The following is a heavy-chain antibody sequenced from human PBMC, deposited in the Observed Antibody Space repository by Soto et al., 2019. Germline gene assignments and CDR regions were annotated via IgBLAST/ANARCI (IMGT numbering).Heavy chain of an antibody. CDR2: IYSSGST. CDR1: GDSIRNYY. V-gene: IGHV4-4*07. Sequence: SETLSLTCTVSGDSIRNYYWSWIRQPAGKGLEWIGRIYSSGSTDYNASLKSRVSMSVDRSNNQSFLRLTSVTAADTAVYYCVRDCSGGGCYSDYGMDVWGQGTTVTVSS. J-gene: IGHJ6*02. D-gene: IGHD2-15*01. CDR3: VRDCSGGGCYSDYGMDV.